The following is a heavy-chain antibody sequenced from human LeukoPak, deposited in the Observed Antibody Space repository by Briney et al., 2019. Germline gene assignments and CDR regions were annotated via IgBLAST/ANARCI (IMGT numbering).Heavy chain of an antibody. CDR2: ITSSSGTI. CDR1: GFTFSSYH. CDR3: ARDSVYSSSSDYYYYMDV. V-gene: IGHV3-48*01. J-gene: IGHJ6*03. Sequence: GGSLRLSCAASGFTFSSYHMNWVRQAPGKGLEWLSYITSSSGTIFYADSMKGRITISRDNAKNSLYQQMGSLRAEDTAVYYCARDSVYSSSSDYYYYMDVWGKGTTVTVS. D-gene: IGHD6-6*01.